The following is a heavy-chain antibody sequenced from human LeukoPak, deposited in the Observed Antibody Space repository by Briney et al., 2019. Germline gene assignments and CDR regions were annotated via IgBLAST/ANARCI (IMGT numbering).Heavy chain of an antibody. J-gene: IGHJ3*02. Sequence: SETLSLTCTVSGGSISSYYWSWIRQPPGKGLEWIGYIYYSGSTNYNPSLKSRVTISVDTSKNQFSLKLSSVTAADTAVYYCARWGYCNGGSCYAAFDIWGQGTMVTVSS. V-gene: IGHV4-59*01. D-gene: IGHD2-15*01. CDR2: IYYSGST. CDR3: ARWGYCNGGSCYAAFDI. CDR1: GGSISSYY.